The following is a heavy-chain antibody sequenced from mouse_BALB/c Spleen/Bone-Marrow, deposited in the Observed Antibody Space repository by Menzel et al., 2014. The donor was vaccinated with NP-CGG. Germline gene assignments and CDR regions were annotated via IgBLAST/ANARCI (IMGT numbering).Heavy chain of an antibody. J-gene: IGHJ2*01. CDR2: ITIGFAGT. CDR3: TRHGGGPDYFDY. V-gene: IGHV5-12-2*01. Sequence: EVQLQESGGGIVQPGGSLKLSCAASGFTFSSYSLSWVCQTHVLRLEWVFDITIGFAGTYYADTVKGRFTISRDNAKNTLYLQMSSLKSEDTAMYYCTRHGGGPDYFDYWGHGTTLTVSS. CDR1: GFTFSSYS.